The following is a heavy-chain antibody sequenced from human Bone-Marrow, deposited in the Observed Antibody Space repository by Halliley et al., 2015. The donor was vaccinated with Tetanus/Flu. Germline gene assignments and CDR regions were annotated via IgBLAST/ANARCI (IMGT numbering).Heavy chain of an antibody. V-gene: IGHV5-51*03. CDR2: IYPGGSNT. J-gene: IGHJ4*02. CDR1: GYTFTSYW. Sequence: QLVQSGAEVKKPGESLKISCKGSGYTFTSYWIVWVRQMPGRGLEWMGIIYPGGSNTRYSPSFQGQVTISADKSIRTAYLQWSSRQAADPAVYYCARRIAVANTGHYFDYWGQGTLVTVSS. CDR3: ARRIAVANTGHYFDY. D-gene: IGHD6-19*01.